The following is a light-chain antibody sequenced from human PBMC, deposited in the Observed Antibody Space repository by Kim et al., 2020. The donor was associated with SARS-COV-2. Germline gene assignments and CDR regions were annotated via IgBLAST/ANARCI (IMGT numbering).Light chain of an antibody. V-gene: IGKV3-15*01. CDR1: QSVSSN. Sequence: VSPGERATRSGRASQSVSSNLSGDQQKPGQAPRLLIYGASTRAKGSPARFRGSGSGTEFTLTISSLQSEDCAVYYCQQYNNWPMYTFGQGTKLEI. CDR3: QQYNNWPMYT. CDR2: GAS. J-gene: IGKJ2*01.